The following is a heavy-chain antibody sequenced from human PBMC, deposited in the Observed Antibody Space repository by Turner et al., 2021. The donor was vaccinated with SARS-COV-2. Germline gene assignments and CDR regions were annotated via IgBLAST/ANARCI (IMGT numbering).Heavy chain of an antibody. CDR3: ARDAGDFDY. J-gene: IGHJ4*02. CDR1: GFTFSRYV. V-gene: IGHV3-30-3*01. CDR2: ISYDGSNK. Sequence: QVQLVESGGGVVQPGRVLRLSCSASGFTFSRYVMHWVRQAPGKGLEWVAVISYDGSNKYFADSVKGRFTISRDKSKNTLYLQMNSLRAEDTAVYYCARDAGDFDYWGQGTLVTVSS. D-gene: IGHD3-10*01.